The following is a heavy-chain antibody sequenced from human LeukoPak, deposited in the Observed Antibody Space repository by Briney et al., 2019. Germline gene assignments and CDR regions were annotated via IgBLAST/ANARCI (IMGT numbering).Heavy chain of an antibody. CDR1: GFTFDDYG. J-gene: IGHJ4*02. CDR3: ARDDAGNYYDSSGYAIDY. Sequence: GGSLRLSCAASGFTFDDYGMSWVRQAPGKGLEWVSGINWNGGSTGYADSVKGRFTISRDNAKNSLYLQMNSLRAEDTALYYCARDDAGNYYDSSGYAIDYWGQGTLVTVSS. D-gene: IGHD3-22*01. CDR2: INWNGGST. V-gene: IGHV3-20*04.